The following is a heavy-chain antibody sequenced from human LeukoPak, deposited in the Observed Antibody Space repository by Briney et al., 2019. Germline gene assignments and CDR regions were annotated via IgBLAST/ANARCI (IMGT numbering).Heavy chain of an antibody. V-gene: IGHV3-64D*06. Sequence: PGGSLRLSCSASGFTFSSYAMHWVRQAPGKGLEDVSAITSQGVTSYYADSVKGRFAISRENSKNRLHLQMRSLTTEDTAVYYCVKEMGDSGYYAVDYWGQGTLVTVSS. J-gene: IGHJ4*02. CDR2: ITSQGVTS. CDR1: GFTFSSYA. D-gene: IGHD6-25*01. CDR3: VKEMGDSGYYAVDY.